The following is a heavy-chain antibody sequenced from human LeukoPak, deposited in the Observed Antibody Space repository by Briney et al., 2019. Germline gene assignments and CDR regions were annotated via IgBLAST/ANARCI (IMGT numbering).Heavy chain of an antibody. CDR3: AKLYSSSWYVSFDY. CDR2: ISGSGDST. J-gene: IGHJ4*02. V-gene: IGHV3-23*01. D-gene: IGHD6-13*01. CDR1: GFTFSSYA. Sequence: PGGSLRLSCAASGFTFSSYAMSWVRQAPGKGLEWVSAISGSGDSTYYVDSVKGRFTISRDNSKNTLYLQMNSLRAEDTAVYYCAKLYSSSWYVSFDYWGQGNLVTVSS.